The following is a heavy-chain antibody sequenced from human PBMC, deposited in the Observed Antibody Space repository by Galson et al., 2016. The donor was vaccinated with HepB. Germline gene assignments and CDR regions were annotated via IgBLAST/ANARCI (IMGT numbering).Heavy chain of an antibody. Sequence: SETLSLTCAVYGGSFSGYYWSWIRQPPGKGLEWIGEINHTGSTKYSPSLNSRVTISVDTSKSQLSLKLSSVTAAGTAAYYCARGPIVSRMRWFDSWGQGSLVTVSS. V-gene: IGHV4-34*01. D-gene: IGHD3-16*02. CDR2: INHTGST. J-gene: IGHJ5*01. CDR3: ARGPIVSRMRWFDS. CDR1: GGSFSGYY.